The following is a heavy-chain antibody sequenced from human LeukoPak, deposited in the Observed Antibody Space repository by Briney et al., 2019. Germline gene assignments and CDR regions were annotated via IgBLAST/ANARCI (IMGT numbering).Heavy chain of an antibody. V-gene: IGHV3-48*03. CDR1: GFTFSSYE. CDR3: VSTHYYDPLFDI. J-gene: IGHJ3*02. D-gene: IGHD3-22*01. Sequence: GGSLRLSCAASGFTFSSYEMNWVRQAPGKGLEGVSYISSSGSTIYYADSVKGRFTISRDNAKNSLYLQMNSLRAEDTAVYYCVSTHYYDPLFDIWGQGTMVTVSS. CDR2: ISSSGSTI.